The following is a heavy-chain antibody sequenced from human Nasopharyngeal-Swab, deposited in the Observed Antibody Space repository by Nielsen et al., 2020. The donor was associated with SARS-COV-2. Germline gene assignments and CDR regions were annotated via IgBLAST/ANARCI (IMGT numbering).Heavy chain of an antibody. J-gene: IGHJ6*02. CDR3: ARDLWRRAARDYYYYGMDV. CDR2: IIPIFGTA. CDR1: GGIFSSYA. V-gene: IGHV1-69*13. D-gene: IGHD3-3*01. Sequence: SVKVSCKASGGIFSSYAISWVRQAPGQGLAGMGGIIPIFGTANYAQKFQGRVTITADESTSTAYMELSSLRSEDTAVYYCARDLWRRAARDYYYYGMDVWGQGTTVTVSS.